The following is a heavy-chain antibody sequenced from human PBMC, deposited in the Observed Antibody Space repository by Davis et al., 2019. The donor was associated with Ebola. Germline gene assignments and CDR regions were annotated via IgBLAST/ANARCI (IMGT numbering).Heavy chain of an antibody. D-gene: IGHD2-21*01. CDR3: AKGGGDSSDDAFDI. CDR2: ISGSGGST. V-gene: IGHV3-23*01. CDR1: GFIFSGYQ. J-gene: IGHJ3*02. Sequence: GESLKTSCAASGFIFSGYQMSWVRQAPGKGLEWVSAISGSGGSTYYADSVKGRFTISSDNSKNTLYLQVNSLRAEDTAVYYCAKGGGDSSDDAFDIWGQGTMVTVSS.